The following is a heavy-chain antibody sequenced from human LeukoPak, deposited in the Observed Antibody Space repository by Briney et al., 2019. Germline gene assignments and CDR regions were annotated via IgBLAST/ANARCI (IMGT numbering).Heavy chain of an antibody. D-gene: IGHD3-3*01. CDR2: IYTSGST. CDR3: ARQSALEWLPWQNNWFDP. CDR1: GGSISSYY. V-gene: IGHV4-4*09. J-gene: IGHJ5*02. Sequence: SETLSLTCTVSGGSISSYYWSWSRQPPGKGLEWIGYIYTSGSTNYNPSLKSRVTITVDTSKHQSSLKLSSVTAADTAVYYCARQSALEWLPWQNNWFDPWGQGTLVTVSS.